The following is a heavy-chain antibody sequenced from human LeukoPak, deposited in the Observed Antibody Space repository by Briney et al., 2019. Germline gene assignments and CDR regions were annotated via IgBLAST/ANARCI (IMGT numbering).Heavy chain of an antibody. D-gene: IGHD2-2*01. J-gene: IGHJ4*02. CDR2: IYHSGST. Sequence: NTSETLSLTCAVSGYSISSGRYWGWIRQPPGKGLEWIGSIYHSGSTYYNPSLKSRVTISVDTSKNQFSLNLRSVTAADTAVYYCARSLSTAGIDYWGQGTLVTVSS. V-gene: IGHV4-38-2*01. CDR3: ARSLSTAGIDY. CDR1: GYSISSGRY.